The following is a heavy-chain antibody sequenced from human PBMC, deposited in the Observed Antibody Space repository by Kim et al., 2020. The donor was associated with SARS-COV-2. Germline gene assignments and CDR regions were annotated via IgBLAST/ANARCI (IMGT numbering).Heavy chain of an antibody. CDR3: AKSRKGVETELLSHY. CDR1: GYTFTHYY. CDR2: FNPDTGDA. J-gene: IGHJ4*02. V-gene: IGHV1-2*06. D-gene: IGHD1-7*01. Sequence: ASVKVSCKASGYTFTHYYLQWMRQAPGQGLEWMARFNPDTGDARYAENFQGRVTLTRDTSIGTAYMDLSGLRSDDTAVYYCAKSRKGVETELLSHYWGQGTLATVSS.